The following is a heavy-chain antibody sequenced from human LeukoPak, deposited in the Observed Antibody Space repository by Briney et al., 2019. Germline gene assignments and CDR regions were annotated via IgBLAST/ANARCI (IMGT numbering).Heavy chain of an antibody. J-gene: IGHJ4*02. CDR3: ARSASPGGFGELSFYFDY. V-gene: IGHV3-66*01. CDR2: IYSGGST. D-gene: IGHD3-10*01. Sequence: GGSLRLSCAASGFTVSSNYMSWVRQAPGKGLEWVSVIYSGGSTYYADSVKGRFTISRDNSKNTLYLQMNSLRAEDTAVYYCARSASPGGFGELSFYFDYWGQGTLVTVSS. CDR1: GFTVSSNY.